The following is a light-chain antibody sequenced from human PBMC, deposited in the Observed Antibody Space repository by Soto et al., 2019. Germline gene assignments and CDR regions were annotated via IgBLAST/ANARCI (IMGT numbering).Light chain of an antibody. V-gene: IGKV1-39*01. CDR3: QQGFSRPRT. CDR1: QSIRSY. Sequence: DIPMIQSPSSLSASVGDRVTITCRASQSIRSYLNWYQQKPGKAPKLLIYTTSNLQSGVPSRFSGSGSGTDFTLAITNLQPEDFATYFCQQGFSRPRTFGQGTTVEIK. J-gene: IGKJ1*01. CDR2: TTS.